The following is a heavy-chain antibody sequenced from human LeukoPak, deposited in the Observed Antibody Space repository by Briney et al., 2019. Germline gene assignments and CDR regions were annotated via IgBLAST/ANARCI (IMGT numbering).Heavy chain of an antibody. V-gene: IGHV1-46*01. D-gene: IGHD5-12*01. CDR1: GYIFTNYY. CDR2: INTSGGST. Sequence: GASVKVSCEASGYIFTNYYMHWVRQAPGQGLEWMGIINTSGGSTSSAQKFQGRVTMTRDTSTSTVYMELSSLRSEDTALYYCARDAFLSGSLSPIDYWGQGTLVTVSS. J-gene: IGHJ4*02. CDR3: ARDAFLSGSLSPIDY.